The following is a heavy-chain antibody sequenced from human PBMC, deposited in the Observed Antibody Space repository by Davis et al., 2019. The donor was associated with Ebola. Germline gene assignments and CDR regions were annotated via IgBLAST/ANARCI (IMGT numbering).Heavy chain of an antibody. CDR1: GYTFTSYY. V-gene: IGHV1-46*01. D-gene: IGHD2-15*01. CDR3: AREVVVVVAATPTYYYYGMDV. J-gene: IGHJ6*04. Sequence: AASVKVSCKASGYTFTSYYMHWVRQAPGQGLEWMGIINPSGGSTSYAQKFQGRVTMTRDTSTSTVYMELSSLRSEDTAMYYCAREVVVVVAATPTYYYYGMDVWGKGTTVTVSS. CDR2: INPSGGST.